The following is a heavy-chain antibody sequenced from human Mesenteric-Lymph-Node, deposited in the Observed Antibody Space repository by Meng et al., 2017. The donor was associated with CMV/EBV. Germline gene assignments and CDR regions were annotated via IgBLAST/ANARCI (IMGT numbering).Heavy chain of an antibody. Sequence: ASVKVSCKASGYTFTSDGISWVRQAPGQGLEWMGWISAYNGNTNYAQKLQGRVTMTTDTSTSTAYMELRSLRSDDTAVYYCARAGDTMVRGVIPYYYYGMDVWGQGTTVTVSS. J-gene: IGHJ6*02. CDR3: ARAGDTMVRGVIPYYYYGMDV. CDR2: ISAYNGNT. CDR1: GYTFTSDG. D-gene: IGHD3-10*01. V-gene: IGHV1-18*01.